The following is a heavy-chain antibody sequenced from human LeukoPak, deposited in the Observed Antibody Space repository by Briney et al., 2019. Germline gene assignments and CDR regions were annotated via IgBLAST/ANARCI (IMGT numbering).Heavy chain of an antibody. CDR2: IKQDGSEK. J-gene: IGHJ3*02. Sequence: GGSLRLSCAASGFTFSSYWMSWVRQASGKGLEWVANIKQDGSEKYYVDSVKGRFTISRDNAKNSLYLQMNSLRAEDTAVYYCARDGYYYGSGSYPGTVDDAFDIWGQGTMVTVSS. CDR3: ARDGYYYGSGSYPGTVDDAFDI. D-gene: IGHD3-10*01. CDR1: GFTFSSYW. V-gene: IGHV3-7*03.